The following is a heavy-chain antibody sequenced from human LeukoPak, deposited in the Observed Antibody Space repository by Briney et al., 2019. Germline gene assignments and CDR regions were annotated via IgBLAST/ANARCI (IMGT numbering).Heavy chain of an antibody. J-gene: IGHJ6*03. CDR1: GGSISSSSYY. Sequence: PSETLSLTCTVSGGSISSSSYYWGWIRQPPGKGLEWIGYIYYSGSTNYNPSLKSRVTVSVDTSKNQFSLKLSSVTAADTAVYYCARGSVVAATVIPGYYYYYMDVWGKGTTVTISS. CDR2: IYYSGST. CDR3: ARGSVVAATVIPGYYYYYMDV. D-gene: IGHD2-15*01. V-gene: IGHV4-61*05.